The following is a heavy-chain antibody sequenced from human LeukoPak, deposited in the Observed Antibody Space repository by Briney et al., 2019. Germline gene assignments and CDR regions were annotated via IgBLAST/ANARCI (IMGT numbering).Heavy chain of an antibody. CDR1: GFTFSSYS. CDR2: ISSSSSYI. Sequence: GGSLRLSCAASGFTFSSYSMNWVRQAPGKGLEWVSSISSSSSYIYYADSVKGRFTISRDNAKNSLYLQMNSLRAEDTAVYYCAKGGGQLVLLGAFDIWGQGTMVTVSS. CDR3: AKGGGQLVLLGAFDI. D-gene: IGHD6-13*01. J-gene: IGHJ3*02. V-gene: IGHV3-21*04.